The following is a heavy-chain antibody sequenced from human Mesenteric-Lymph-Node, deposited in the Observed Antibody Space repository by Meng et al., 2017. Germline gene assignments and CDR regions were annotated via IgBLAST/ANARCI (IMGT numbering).Heavy chain of an antibody. CDR1: GFTFDDYA. Sequence: GESLKISCAASGFTFDDYAMHWVRQAPGKGLVWVSRIFPDGNTAAYADSVKGRFTISRDNAKNTLYLQMNSLRAEDTAVYYCTNDRLNHWGQGTLVTVSS. D-gene: IGHD1-1*01. CDR2: IFPDGNTA. J-gene: IGHJ1*01. CDR3: TNDRLNH. V-gene: IGHV3-74*01.